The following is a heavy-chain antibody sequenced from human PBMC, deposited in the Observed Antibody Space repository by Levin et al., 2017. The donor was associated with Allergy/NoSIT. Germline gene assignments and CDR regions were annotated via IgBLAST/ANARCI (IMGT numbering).Heavy chain of an antibody. D-gene: IGHD6-6*01. CDR2: INHSGST. V-gene: IGHV4-34*01. Sequence: SETLSLTCAVYGGSFSGYYWSWIRQPPGKGLEWIGEINHSGSTNYNPSLKSRVTISVDTSKNQFSLKLSSVTAADTAVYYCARRRAGANIAARPGFDYWGQGTLVTVSS. CDR3: ARRRAGANIAARPGFDY. J-gene: IGHJ4*02. CDR1: GGSFSGYY.